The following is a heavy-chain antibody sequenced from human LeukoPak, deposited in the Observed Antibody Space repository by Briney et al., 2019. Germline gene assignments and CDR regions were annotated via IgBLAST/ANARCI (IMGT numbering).Heavy chain of an antibody. J-gene: IGHJ6*02. CDR3: AKDFRYGMDV. CDR1: GFTFSSYG. CDR2: ISYDGSNK. Sequence: GGSLRLPCAASGFTFSSYGMHWVRQAPGKGLEWVAVISYDGSNKYYADSVKGRFTISRDNSKNTLYLQMNSLRAEDTAVYYCAKDFRYGMDVWGQGTTVTVSS. V-gene: IGHV3-30*18.